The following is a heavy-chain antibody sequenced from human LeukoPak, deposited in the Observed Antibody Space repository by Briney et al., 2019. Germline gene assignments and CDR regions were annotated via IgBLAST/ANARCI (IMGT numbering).Heavy chain of an antibody. CDR2: IWNDGSKK. CDR1: GFPFSSYD. Sequence: PGRSLRLSCAASGFPFSSYDMHWVRQAPGKGLEWVAVIWNDGSKKLYADSVKGRFTVSRDNHKNVEFLQMNTLRVDDTAVYYCAKDRNIVIIPAAIEGFDYWGLGTLVTVAS. V-gene: IGHV3-33*06. D-gene: IGHD2-2*01. J-gene: IGHJ4*02. CDR3: AKDRNIVIIPAAIEGFDY.